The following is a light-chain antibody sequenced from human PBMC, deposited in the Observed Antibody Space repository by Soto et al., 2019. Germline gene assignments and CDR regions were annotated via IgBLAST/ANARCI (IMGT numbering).Light chain of an antibody. CDR3: MQALQTPCT. V-gene: IGKV2-28*01. CDR2: LGS. J-gene: IGKJ4*01. CDR1: QSLLHSNGYNY. Sequence: DIVMTQSPLSLPVTPGEPASISCRSSQSLLHSNGYNYLDWYLQKPGQSPQLLIYLGSNRASGVPDRFSGGGSGTDFTLKISRVEAEDVGVYYFMQALQTPCTFGGGTKVEIK.